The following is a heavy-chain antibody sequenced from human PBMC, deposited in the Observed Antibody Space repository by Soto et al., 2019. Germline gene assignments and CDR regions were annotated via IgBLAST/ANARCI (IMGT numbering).Heavy chain of an antibody. CDR3: AREFDVNTALDYWYFDL. CDR1: GGSTSGNY. D-gene: IGHD5-18*01. Sequence: QVQLQESGPGPVKASETLSLTCTLSGGSTSGNYWSWIRQPAGKGLEWIGRIYSSGRTHYNPSLKRRVTMSVSTNHFSLKLNSVTAADTAVYYCAREFDVNTALDYWYFDLWGRGTLVTVSS. CDR2: IYSSGRT. V-gene: IGHV4-4*07. J-gene: IGHJ2*01.